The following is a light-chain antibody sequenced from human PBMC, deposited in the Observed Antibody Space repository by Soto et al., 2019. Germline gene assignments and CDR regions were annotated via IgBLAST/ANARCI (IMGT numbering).Light chain of an antibody. CDR2: GVS. CDR1: RSDIGSYNY. V-gene: IGLV2-14*01. CDR3: FSFTTTSTHV. Sequence: QSALTQPASVSGSPGQSITISCSGTRSDIGSYNYVAWYQQFPGKTPKILIYGVSNRPSGVSSRFSGSKSGNTASLTISGLQVEDEAEYFCFSFTTTSTHVFGTGTKLTVL. J-gene: IGLJ1*01.